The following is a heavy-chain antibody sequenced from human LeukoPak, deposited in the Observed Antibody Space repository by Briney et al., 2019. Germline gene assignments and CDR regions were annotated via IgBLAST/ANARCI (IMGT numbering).Heavy chain of an antibody. J-gene: IGHJ5*02. Sequence: GGSLRLSCAASGFTFNRYVMSWVRQAPGKGLKWVSSIYGGGGSAYSADSVKGRFTISRDNSKNTLFLQMNSLRVEDTAIYYCAKGAHSSGWNPNWFDPWGQGTPVTVSS. D-gene: IGHD6-19*01. CDR2: IYGGGGSA. CDR1: GFTFNRYV. CDR3: AKGAHSSGWNPNWFDP. V-gene: IGHV3-23*01.